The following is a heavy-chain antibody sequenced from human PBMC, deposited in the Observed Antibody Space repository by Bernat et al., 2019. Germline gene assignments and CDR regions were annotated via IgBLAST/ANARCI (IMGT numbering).Heavy chain of an antibody. CDR2: INAGNGNT. Sequence: QVQLVQSGAEVKKPGASVKGSCKAAGYTFTSYAMHWVRQAPGQRLEWMGWINAGNGNTKYSQKFQGRVTITRDTSASTAYMELSSLRSEDTAVYYCARDSIAAAGPAFDYWGQGILVTVSS. V-gene: IGHV1-3*01. CDR1: GYTFTSYA. J-gene: IGHJ4*02. D-gene: IGHD6-13*01. CDR3: ARDSIAAAGPAFDY.